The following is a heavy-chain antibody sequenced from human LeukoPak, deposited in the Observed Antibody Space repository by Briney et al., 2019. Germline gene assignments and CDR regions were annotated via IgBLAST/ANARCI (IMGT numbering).Heavy chain of an antibody. CDR2: INPNSGGT. V-gene: IGHV1-2*02. D-gene: IGHD3-3*01. CDR3: ARGKGVSRFLEWINDY. J-gene: IGHJ4*02. Sequence: ASVKVSCKASGYTFTGYYMHWVRQAPEQGLEWMRWINPNSGGTNYAQKFQGRVTMTRDTSISTAYMELSRLRSDDTAVYYCARGKGVSRFLEWINDYWGQGTLVTVSS. CDR1: GYTFTGYY.